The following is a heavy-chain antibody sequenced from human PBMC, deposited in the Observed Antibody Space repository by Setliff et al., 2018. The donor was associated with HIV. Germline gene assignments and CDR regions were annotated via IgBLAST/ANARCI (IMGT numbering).Heavy chain of an antibody. J-gene: IGHJ3*02. D-gene: IGHD6-19*01. CDR1: GYRFTNYW. V-gene: IGHV5-51*01. CDR2: IYPGDSDT. Sequence: GESLKISCKGSGYRFTNYWIAWVRQMPGTGLEWMGTIYPGDSDTRYSPTFQGQVTISADKSMSTAYLQWNSLKASDTAMYYCARHFSVAGDAFDIWGQGTKVTVSS. CDR3: ARHFSVAGDAFDI.